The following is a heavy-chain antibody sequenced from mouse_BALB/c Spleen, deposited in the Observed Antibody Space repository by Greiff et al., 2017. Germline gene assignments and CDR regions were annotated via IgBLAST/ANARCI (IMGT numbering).Heavy chain of an antibody. CDR1: GFTFSDFY. Sequence: EVKLMESGGGLVQPGGSLRLSCATSGFTFSDFYMEWVRQPPGKRLEWIAASRNKANDYTTEYSASVKGRFIVSRDTSQSILYLQMNALRAEDTAIYYCARDANDYDGSAMDYWGQGTSVTVSS. V-gene: IGHV7-1*02. CDR3: ARDANDYDGSAMDY. CDR2: SRNKANDYTT. D-gene: IGHD2-4*01. J-gene: IGHJ4*01.